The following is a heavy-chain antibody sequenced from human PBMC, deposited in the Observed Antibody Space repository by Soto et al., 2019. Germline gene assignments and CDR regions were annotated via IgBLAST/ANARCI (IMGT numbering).Heavy chain of an antibody. Sequence: SETLSLTCSVSGGSISNSRDYWGWIRQPPGKGLEWIATIYYSGKTYYNPSLKSRVTISVDTSKNQFSLKLTSVTAADTAVYYCARDKITGLFDYWGQGTLVTVSS. CDR2: IYYSGKT. CDR1: GGSISNSRDY. CDR3: ARDKITGLFDY. D-gene: IGHD2-8*02. V-gene: IGHV4-39*07. J-gene: IGHJ4*02.